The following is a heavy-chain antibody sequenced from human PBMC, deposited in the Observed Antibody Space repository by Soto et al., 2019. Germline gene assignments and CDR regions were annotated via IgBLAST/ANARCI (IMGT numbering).Heavy chain of an antibody. J-gene: IGHJ6*02. CDR2: IWYDGSNK. CDR1: GFTFRSYG. D-gene: IGHD6-13*01. V-gene: IGHV3-33*06. CDR3: TKDRSSTLDGMDV. Sequence: LRLSCAASGFTFRSYGMHWVRQAPGKGLEWVAVIWYDGSNKYYADSVKGRFTISRDNSKNTLFLQLNSLRAEDTAVYYCTKDRSSTLDGMDVWGQGTTVTVSS.